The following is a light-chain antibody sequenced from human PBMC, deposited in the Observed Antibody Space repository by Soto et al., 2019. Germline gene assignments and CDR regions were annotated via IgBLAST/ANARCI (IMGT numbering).Light chain of an antibody. J-gene: IGLJ3*02. CDR3: SSYTITSAYWV. Sequence: QSALTQPASVSGSPGQSITISCTGTSSDIGDYKYVSWYQQHPGNPPKLIFYDVSDRPSGVSNRFSGSKSGNTASLTISGLQAEDEANYYCSSYTITSAYWVFGGGTQLTVL. V-gene: IGLV2-14*03. CDR2: DVS. CDR1: SSDIGDYKY.